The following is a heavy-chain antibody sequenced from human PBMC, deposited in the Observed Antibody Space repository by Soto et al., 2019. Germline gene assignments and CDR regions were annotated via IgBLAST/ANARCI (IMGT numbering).Heavy chain of an antibody. Sequence: GGSLRLSCSASGFTFSIYAMHWVRQARGKGLEYVSSISINGGSTHYADSVKGRFTISRDNSRNTLFLQMNSLRAEDTAVYYCARDYYKYYDSSGYYRSPAYWGQGTLVTVSS. CDR2: ISINGGST. CDR1: GFTFSIYA. D-gene: IGHD3-22*01. J-gene: IGHJ4*02. CDR3: ARDYYKYYDSSGYYRSPAY. V-gene: IGHV3-64*04.